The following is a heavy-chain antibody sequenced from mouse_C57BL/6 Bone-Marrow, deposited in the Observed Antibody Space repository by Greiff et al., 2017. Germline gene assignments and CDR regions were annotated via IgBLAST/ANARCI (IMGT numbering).Heavy chain of an antibody. Sequence: QVQLQQPGAELVKPGASVKMSCKASGYTFTSYWITWVKQRPGQGLEWIGEIYPTSGGTNYNEKFKGKATLTVDTSSNTAYMQLSRLTSEDSAVFYCARWGALGRWFDYGGQGTTVTVSS. J-gene: IGHJ2*01. D-gene: IGHD4-1*01. CDR3: ARWGALGRWFDY. CDR2: IYPTSGGT. CDR1: GYTFTSYW. V-gene: IGHV1-55*01.